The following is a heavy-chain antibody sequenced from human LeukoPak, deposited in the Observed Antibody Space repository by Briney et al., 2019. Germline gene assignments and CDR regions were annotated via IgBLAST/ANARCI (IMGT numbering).Heavy chain of an antibody. CDR1: GFTVSSNY. Sequence: PGGSLRLSRAASGFTVSSNYMSWVRQAPGKGLEWVSVIYSGGSTYYADSVKGRFTISRDNSKNTLYLQMNRLRAEDTAVYYCARVDTYSYGYDYWGQGTLVTVSS. V-gene: IGHV3-53*01. J-gene: IGHJ4*02. CDR3: ARVDTYSYGYDY. D-gene: IGHD5-18*01. CDR2: IYSGGST.